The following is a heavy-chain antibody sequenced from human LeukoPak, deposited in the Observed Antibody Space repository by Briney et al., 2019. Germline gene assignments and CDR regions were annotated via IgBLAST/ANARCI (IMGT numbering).Heavy chain of an antibody. Sequence: SETLSLTCTVSGGSISSYYWSWIRQPPGKGLEWIGEINHSGSTNYNPSLKSRVTISVDTSKNQFSLKLSSVTAADTAVYYCARFPGYDSSGYYYEYAFDIWGQGTMVTVSS. CDR2: INHSGST. D-gene: IGHD3-22*01. CDR3: ARFPGYDSSGYYYEYAFDI. J-gene: IGHJ3*02. CDR1: GGSISSYY. V-gene: IGHV4-34*01.